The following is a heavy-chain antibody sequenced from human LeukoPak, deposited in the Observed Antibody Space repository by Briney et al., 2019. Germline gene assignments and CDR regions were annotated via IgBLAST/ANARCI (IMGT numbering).Heavy chain of an antibody. V-gene: IGHV3-7*01. CDR3: ARDYFGSGRHYYGLDV. CDR1: GFALTNYW. D-gene: IGHD3-10*01. CDR2: INQGGSEK. J-gene: IGHJ6*02. Sequence: GGSLRLSCAVSGFALTNYWMSWVRQAPGKGPEWVAKINQGGSEKDYVDSVKGRFTISRDNAKSSVFLQMDNLRVEDTAVYFCARDYFGSGRHYYGLDVWGQGTTGIVSS.